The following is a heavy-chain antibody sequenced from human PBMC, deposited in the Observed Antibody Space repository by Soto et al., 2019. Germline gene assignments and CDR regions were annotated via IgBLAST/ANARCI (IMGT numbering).Heavy chain of an antibody. D-gene: IGHD6-13*01. Sequence: QVQLVQSGAEVKKPGSSVKVSCKASGGTFSSYAISWVRQAPGQGLEWMGGIIPIFGTANYAQKFQGRVTITAAESTSTAYMELSSLRSEDTAVYYCARGVLLAAAGTLVVAWFDPWGQGTLVTVSS. V-gene: IGHV1-69*01. CDR1: GGTFSSYA. CDR2: IIPIFGTA. J-gene: IGHJ5*02. CDR3: ARGVLLAAAGTLVVAWFDP.